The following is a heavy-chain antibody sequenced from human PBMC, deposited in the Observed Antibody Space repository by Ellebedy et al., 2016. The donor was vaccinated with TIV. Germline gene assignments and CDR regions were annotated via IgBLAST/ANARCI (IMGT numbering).Heavy chain of an antibody. CDR3: AKIFRGSKTYYDPLTGADRFDF. D-gene: IGHD3-9*01. Sequence: GESLKISCVASGFSFSRYGMHWVRQAPGKGLEWVAFIRHDGSNEYYAAFVKGRFTISIDNSNNTLYLKMSSVRAEYTAVYYCAKIFRGSKTYYDPLTGADRFDFWGQGILVTVSS. CDR1: GFSFSRYG. V-gene: IGHV3-30*02. J-gene: IGHJ4*02. CDR2: IRHDGSNE.